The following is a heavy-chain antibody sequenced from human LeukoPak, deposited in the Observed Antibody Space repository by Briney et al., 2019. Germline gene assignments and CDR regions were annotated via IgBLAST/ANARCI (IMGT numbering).Heavy chain of an antibody. CDR2: INPSGGST. Sequence: ASVKVSCKASGYTSTSYYMHWVRQAPGQGLEWMGIINPSGGSTSYAQKFQGRVTMTRDMSTSTVYMELSSLRSEDTAVYYCARAFPMVRGVISRYYYYYMDVWGKGTTVTVSS. J-gene: IGHJ6*03. V-gene: IGHV1-46*01. CDR3: ARAFPMVRGVISRYYYYYMDV. D-gene: IGHD3-10*01. CDR1: GYTSTSYY.